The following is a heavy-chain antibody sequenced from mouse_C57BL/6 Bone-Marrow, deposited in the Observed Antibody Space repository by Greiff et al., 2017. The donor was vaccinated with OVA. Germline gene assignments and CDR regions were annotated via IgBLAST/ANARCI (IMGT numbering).Heavy chain of an antibody. CDR2: IYPRSGNT. CDR1: GYTFTSYG. Sequence: VKLVESGAELARPGASVKLSCKASGYTFTSYGIRWVKPRTGQGLEWIGEIYPRSGNTYYNEQFKGKATLTADKSSSTAYMELRSLTSEDSAVYFGARGGSSYDWYFEVWGTGTTVTVSS. J-gene: IGHJ1*03. V-gene: IGHV1-81*01. CDR3: ARGGSSYDWYFEV. D-gene: IGHD1-1*01.